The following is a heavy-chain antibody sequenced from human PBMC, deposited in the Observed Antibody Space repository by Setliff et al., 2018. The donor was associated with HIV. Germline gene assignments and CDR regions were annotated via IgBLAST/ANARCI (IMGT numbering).Heavy chain of an antibody. V-gene: IGHV3-66*01. CDR1: GFTFSNYN. CDR3: ARDPPLLTTQTLYY. J-gene: IGHJ4*02. CDR2: IYSGGST. D-gene: IGHD3-9*01. Sequence: GGSLRLSCAASGFTFSNYNMNWVRQAPGKGLEWVSVIYSGGSTYYADSVKGRFTISSDNSKNTLYLQMNSLRAEDTAVYYCARDPPLLTTQTLYYWGQGTLVTVSS.